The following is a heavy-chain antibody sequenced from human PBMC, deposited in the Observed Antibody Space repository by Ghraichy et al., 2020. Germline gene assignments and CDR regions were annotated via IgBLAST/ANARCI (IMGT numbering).Heavy chain of an antibody. CDR3: ARSSKGQNTYYYGSGSYYRPYYYYMDV. CDR1: GGSISSGGYY. J-gene: IGHJ6*03. CDR2: IYYSGST. Sequence: SETLSLTCTVSGGSISSGGYYWSWIRQHPGKGLEWIGYIYYSGSTYYNPSLKSRVTISVDTSKNQFSLKLSSVTAADTAVYYCARSSKGQNTYYYGSGSYYRPYYYYMDVWGKGTTVTVSS. D-gene: IGHD3-10*01. V-gene: IGHV4-31*03.